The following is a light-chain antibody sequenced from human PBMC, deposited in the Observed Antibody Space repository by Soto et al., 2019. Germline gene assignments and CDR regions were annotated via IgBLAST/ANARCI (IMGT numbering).Light chain of an antibody. CDR3: QVWDSSLSGVV. Sequence: SYELTQPPSVSVAPGQTAMITCGGNDIGSKNVQWYQQRPGQAPMLVVYDDRDRPSGIPERFSGSNSGSTATLTISGVEAGDEADYYCQVWDSSLSGVVFGGGTKLTVL. CDR2: DDR. J-gene: IGLJ2*01. CDR1: DIGSKN. V-gene: IGLV3-21*02.